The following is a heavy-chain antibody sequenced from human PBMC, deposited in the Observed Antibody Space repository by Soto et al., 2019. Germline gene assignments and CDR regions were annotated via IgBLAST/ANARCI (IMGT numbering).Heavy chain of an antibody. J-gene: IGHJ4*02. Sequence: ASVKVSCKASGGTFSSYAISWVRQAPGQGLEWMGGIIPIFGTANYAQKFQGRVTITADESTSTAYMELSSLRSEDTAVYYCAREGYSYGPKFDYWGQGTLVTVSS. CDR3: AREGYSYGPKFDY. D-gene: IGHD5-18*01. V-gene: IGHV1-69*13. CDR1: GGTFSSYA. CDR2: IIPIFGTA.